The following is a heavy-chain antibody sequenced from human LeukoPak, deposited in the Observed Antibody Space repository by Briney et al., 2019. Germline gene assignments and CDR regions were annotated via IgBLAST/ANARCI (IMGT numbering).Heavy chain of an antibody. Sequence: PSETLSLTCTVSGGSISSYYWSWIRQPPAKALEWIGYIYYSGSTNYNPSLKSRVTISVDTSKNQFSLKLSSVTAADTAVYYCARTREVVNFDYWGQGTLVTVSS. D-gene: IGHD3-22*01. J-gene: IGHJ4*02. CDR1: GGSISSYY. V-gene: IGHV4-59*01. CDR2: IYYSGST. CDR3: ARTREVVNFDY.